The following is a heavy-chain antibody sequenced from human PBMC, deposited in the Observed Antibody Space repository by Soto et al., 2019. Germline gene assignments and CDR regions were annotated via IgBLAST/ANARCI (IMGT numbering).Heavy chain of an antibody. CDR1: GFTFSSYG. Sequence: QVQLVESGGGVVQPGRSLRLSCAASGFTFSSYGMYWVRQAPGKGLEWVAVISYDGSNKYYADSVKGRFTISRDNSKNTLYLQMNSLRAEDTAVSYCAKALIAAAGTGSYFDYWGQGTLVTVSS. V-gene: IGHV3-30*18. CDR3: AKALIAAAGTGSYFDY. J-gene: IGHJ4*02. D-gene: IGHD6-13*01. CDR2: ISYDGSNK.